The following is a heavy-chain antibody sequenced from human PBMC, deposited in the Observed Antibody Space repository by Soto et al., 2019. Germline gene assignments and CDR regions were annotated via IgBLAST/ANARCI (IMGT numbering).Heavy chain of an antibody. Sequence: QITLKESGPTLVKPTQTLTLTCTFSGFSLSTSGVGVGGIRQPPGKALEWLAVIYWDDDKGYSPSLKNRLTITKDTFKNHVVLTMTNMDPVDTATYYCAHTVGLVVVTSEDEYFQHWGQGTQVTVSS. CDR1: GFSLSTSGVG. J-gene: IGHJ1*01. V-gene: IGHV2-5*02. CDR2: IYWDDDK. CDR3: AHTVGLVVVTSEDEYFQH. D-gene: IGHD2-15*01.